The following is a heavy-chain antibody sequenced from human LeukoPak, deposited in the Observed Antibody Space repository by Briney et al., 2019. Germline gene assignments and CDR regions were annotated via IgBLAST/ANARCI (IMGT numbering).Heavy chain of an antibody. Sequence: PGGSLRLSCAPSGFTFNTFNMNWFRQAPGKGLEWVSSINSGGDYKYYADSVKGRFTTSRDNAKNSLSQQLSSLRVEDTAIYYCARGHYDVLASSYKWTPDYWGQGTLVTVSS. V-gene: IGHV3-21*01. CDR2: INSGGDYK. CDR1: GFTFNTFN. J-gene: IGHJ4*02. D-gene: IGHD3-9*01. CDR3: ARGHYDVLASSYKWTPDY.